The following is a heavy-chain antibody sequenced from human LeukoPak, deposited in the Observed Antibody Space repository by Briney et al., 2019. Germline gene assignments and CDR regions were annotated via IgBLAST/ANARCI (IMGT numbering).Heavy chain of an antibody. CDR3: AKASAMIVVVSKHFDY. CDR2: IRYDGSNK. V-gene: IGHV3-30*02. J-gene: IGHJ4*02. D-gene: IGHD3-22*01. Sequence: GSLRLSCAASRFTFSRYGMHWVRQAPGKGLEWVAFIRYDGSNKYYADSVKGRFTISRDNSKNTLYLQMNSLRAEDTAVYYCAKASAMIVVVSKHFDYWGQGTLVTVSS. CDR1: RFTFSRYG.